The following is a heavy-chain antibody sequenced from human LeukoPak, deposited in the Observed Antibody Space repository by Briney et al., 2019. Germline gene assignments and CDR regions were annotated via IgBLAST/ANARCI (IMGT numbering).Heavy chain of an antibody. CDR1: GFTFSSYW. Sequence: GGSLRLSCAASGFTFSSYWIHWVRQAPGKGLVWVSRINSDGSTIYYADSVKGRFTISRDNAKNSLYLQMNSLRAEDTAVYYCAELGITMIGGVWGKGTTVTISS. J-gene: IGHJ6*04. D-gene: IGHD3-10*02. V-gene: IGHV3-74*01. CDR2: INSDGSTI. CDR3: AELGITMIGGV.